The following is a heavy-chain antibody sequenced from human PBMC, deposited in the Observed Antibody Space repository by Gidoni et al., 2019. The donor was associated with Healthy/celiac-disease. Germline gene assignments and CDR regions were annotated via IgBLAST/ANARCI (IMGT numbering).Heavy chain of an antibody. CDR2: LKQYGGKK. D-gene: IGHD2-2*02. J-gene: IGHJ4*02. CDR3: ARVGLYCSSTSCYTSFDY. V-gene: IGHV3-7*01. CDR1: GFTFSSYW. Sequence: EVQLVESGGGLVQPGGSLRLSCAASGFTFSSYWMSWVRQAPGKGLEGGANLKQYGGKKYYVDSVKGRFTISRDNAKNSLYLQMNSLRAEDTAVYYCARVGLYCSSTSCYTSFDYWGQGTLVTVSS.